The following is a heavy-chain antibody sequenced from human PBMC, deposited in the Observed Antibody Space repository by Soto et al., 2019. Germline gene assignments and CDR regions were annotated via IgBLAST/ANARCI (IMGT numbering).Heavy chain of an antibody. D-gene: IGHD3-22*01. Sequence: LRLSCAASGFTFSSYWMSWVRQAPGKGLEWVANIKQDGSEKYYVDSVKGRFTISRDNAKNSLYLQMNSLRAEDTAVYYCARPIVVVTITGFGYWGQGTLVTVSS. CDR3: ARPIVVVTITGFGY. CDR1: GFTFSSYW. V-gene: IGHV3-7*01. CDR2: IKQDGSEK. J-gene: IGHJ4*02.